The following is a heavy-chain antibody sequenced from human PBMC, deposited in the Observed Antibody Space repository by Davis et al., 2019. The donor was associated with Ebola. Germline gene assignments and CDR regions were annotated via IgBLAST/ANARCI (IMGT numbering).Heavy chain of an antibody. D-gene: IGHD4-17*01. CDR1: GFTFSSYS. CDR2: ISSSSSYI. J-gene: IGHJ6*04. V-gene: IGHV3-21*01. CDR3: ARAVNYYYYGMDV. Sequence: GESLKISCAASGFTFSSYSMNWVRQAPGKGLEWVSSISSSSSYIYYADSVKGRFTISRDNAKNSLYLQMNSLRAEDTAVYYCARAVNYYYYGMDVWAKGPRSPSPQ.